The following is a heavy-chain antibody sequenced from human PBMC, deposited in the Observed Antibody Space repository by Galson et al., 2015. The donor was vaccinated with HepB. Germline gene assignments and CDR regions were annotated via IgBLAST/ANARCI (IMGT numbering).Heavy chain of an antibody. V-gene: IGHV3-30-3*01. D-gene: IGHD5-18*01. J-gene: IGHJ4*02. Sequence: SLRLSCAASGFTFSSYAMHWVRQAPGKGLEWVAVISYDGSNKYYADSVKGRFTISRDNSKNTLYLQMNSLRAEDTAVYYCAREESVDTAMVPFDYWGQGTLVTVSS. CDR3: AREESVDTAMVPFDY. CDR2: ISYDGSNK. CDR1: GFTFSSYA.